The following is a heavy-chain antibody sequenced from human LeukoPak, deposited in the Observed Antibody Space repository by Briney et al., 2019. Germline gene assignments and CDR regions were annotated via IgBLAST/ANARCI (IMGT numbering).Heavy chain of an antibody. V-gene: IGHV3-15*01. J-gene: IGHJ6*02. Sequence: VQPGRSLRLSCAASEFTFSTYGMHWVRQAPGKGLEWVGRIKSKTDGGTTDYAAPVKGRFTISRDDSKNMLYLQMNSLKTEDTAVYYCTTVLRTTYYYGMDVWGQGTTVTVSS. D-gene: IGHD1-7*01. CDR2: IKSKTDGGTT. CDR1: EFTFSTYG. CDR3: TTVLRTTYYYGMDV.